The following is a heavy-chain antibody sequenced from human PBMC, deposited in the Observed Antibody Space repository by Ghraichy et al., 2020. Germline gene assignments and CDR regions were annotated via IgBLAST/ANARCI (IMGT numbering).Heavy chain of an antibody. J-gene: IGHJ4*02. D-gene: IGHD2-2*01. CDR3: ARSVDIVVVEPFDY. CDR1: GFTFSSYS. CDR2: ISSSSTI. Sequence: WGSLRLSCAASGFTFSSYSMNWVRQAPGKGLEWVSYISSSSTIYYADSVKGRFTISRDNAKNSLYLQMNSLRAEDTAVYYCARSVDIVVVEPFDYWGQGTLVTVSS. V-gene: IGHV3-48*01.